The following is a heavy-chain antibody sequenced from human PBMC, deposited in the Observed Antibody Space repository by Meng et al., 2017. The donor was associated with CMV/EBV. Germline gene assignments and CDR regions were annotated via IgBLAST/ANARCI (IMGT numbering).Heavy chain of an antibody. Sequence: RRKEKRRGREDKGKGKEREKENRGRGGRKKKEEKEKGRKTINRENTKNTLYQKMNSLRAEDTAVYYCAKDRAAVGYKGSDYWGQGTLVTVSS. CDR1: RRKE. J-gene: IGHJ4*02. D-gene: IGHD6-13*01. V-gene: IGHV3-23*01. CDR2: NRGRGGRK. CDR3: AKDRAAVGYKGSDY.